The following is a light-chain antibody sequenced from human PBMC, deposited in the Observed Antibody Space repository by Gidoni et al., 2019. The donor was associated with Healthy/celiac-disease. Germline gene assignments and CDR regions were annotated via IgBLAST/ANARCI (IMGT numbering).Light chain of an antibody. J-gene: IGKJ4*01. V-gene: IGKV3-20*01. CDR1: QSVSSSY. CDR2: GAS. Sequence: EIVLTQYPGTLSLSPGERATLSCRASQSVSSSYLAWYQQKPGQAPRLLIYGASSRATGIPDRFSGSGSGTDFTLTISRLEPEDFAVYYCQQYGSSPLTFGGETKVEIK. CDR3: QQYGSSPLT.